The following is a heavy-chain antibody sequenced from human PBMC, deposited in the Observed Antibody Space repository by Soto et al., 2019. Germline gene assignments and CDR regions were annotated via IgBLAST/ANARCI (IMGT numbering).Heavy chain of an antibody. J-gene: IGHJ5*02. CDR1: GGSFSGYY. CDR2: INHSGST. V-gene: IGHV4-34*01. D-gene: IGHD3-9*01. Sequence: SETLSLTCAVYGGSFSGYYWSWIRQPPGKGLEWIGEINHSGSTNYNPSLKSRVTISVDKSKNQLSLKLSSVTAADTAVQYCAARYLDWLFVSKSQIHHCGQGTLVTVSS. CDR3: AARYLDWLFVSKSQIHH.